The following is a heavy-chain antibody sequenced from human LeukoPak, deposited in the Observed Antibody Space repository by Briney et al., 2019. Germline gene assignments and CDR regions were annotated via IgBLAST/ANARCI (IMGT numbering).Heavy chain of an antibody. V-gene: IGHV3-30*02. Sequence: PGGSLRLSCAASGFTFSSYGMHWVRQAPGKGLEWVAFIRYDGGNKYYADSVKGRFTISRDNSKNTLYLQMNSLRAEDTAVYYCAKVLLRFLSWSAFGIWGQGTMVTVSS. CDR2: IRYDGGNK. D-gene: IGHD3-3*01. CDR1: GFTFSSYG. CDR3: AKVLLRFLSWSAFGI. J-gene: IGHJ3*02.